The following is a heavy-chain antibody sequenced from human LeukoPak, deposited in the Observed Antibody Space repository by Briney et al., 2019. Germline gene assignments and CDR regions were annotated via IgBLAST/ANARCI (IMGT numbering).Heavy chain of an antibody. D-gene: IGHD4-11*01. Sequence: GESLRLSCAASGFTFSNYWMNWVRQAPGKGLEWVANIKQDGSDKYYVDSVKGRFTISRDNAKNSLYLQMNSLRAEDTAVYYCAREKGNYDGYYNYYMDVWGKGTTVTVSS. CDR3: AREKGNYDGYYNYYMDV. CDR2: IKQDGSDK. J-gene: IGHJ6*03. V-gene: IGHV3-7*01. CDR1: GFTFSNYW.